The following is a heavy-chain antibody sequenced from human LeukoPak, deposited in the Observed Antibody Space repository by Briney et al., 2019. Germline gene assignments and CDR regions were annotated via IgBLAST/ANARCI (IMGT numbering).Heavy chain of an antibody. CDR3: ARRLTWRLYYYDSSGYYLDAFDI. CDR2: INHSGST. Sequence: SETLSLTCAVYGGSFSGYYWSWIRQPPGKGLEWIGEINHSGSTNYNPSLKSRVTISVDTSKNQFSLKLSSVTAADTAVYYCARRLTWRLYYYDSSGYYLDAFDIWGQGTMVTVSS. V-gene: IGHV4-34*01. D-gene: IGHD3-22*01. CDR1: GGSFSGYY. J-gene: IGHJ3*02.